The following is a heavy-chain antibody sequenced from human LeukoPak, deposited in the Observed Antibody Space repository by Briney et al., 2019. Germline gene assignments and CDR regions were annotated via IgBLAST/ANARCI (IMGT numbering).Heavy chain of an antibody. D-gene: IGHD3-22*01. CDR2: IWYDGSNK. V-gene: IGHV3-33*01. J-gene: IGHJ4*02. CDR1: GFTFSSYG. Sequence: GGSLRLSCAASGFTFSSYGMHWVRQAPGKGPEWVAVIWYDGSNKYYADSVKGRFTIPRDNSKNTLYLQMNSLRAEDTAVYYCARDPGNSSGYYFDYWGQGTLVTVSS. CDR3: ARDPGNSSGYYFDY.